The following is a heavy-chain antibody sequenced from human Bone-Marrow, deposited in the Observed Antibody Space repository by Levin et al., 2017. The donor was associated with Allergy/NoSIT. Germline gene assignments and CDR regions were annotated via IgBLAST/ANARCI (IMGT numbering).Heavy chain of an antibody. CDR1: GLIVSSNY. D-gene: IGHD6-25*01. V-gene: IGHV3-53*01. Sequence: PGGSLRLSCAVSGLIVSSNYMSWVRQAPGKGLEWVSALYSGGSTYYADSVKGRFTISRDNSKNTLYLQMNSLRAEDTAVYYCVRDAYSSGSDYWGQGTLVTVSS. CDR2: LYSGGST. CDR3: VRDAYSSGSDY. J-gene: IGHJ4*02.